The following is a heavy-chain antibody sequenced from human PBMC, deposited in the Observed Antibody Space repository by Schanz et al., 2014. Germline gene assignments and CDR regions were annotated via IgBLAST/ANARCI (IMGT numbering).Heavy chain of an antibody. CDR2: INPNSGGT. Sequence: QVQLVQSGAEVKKPGASVKVSCKASGNTLSAYYIHWIRQAPGQGLEYMGRINPNSGGTNFAQKFQGRVTLTSDTSISTAFMELRGLTSDDTATYFCARARYTGYDCSGYWGQGTLLIVSS. J-gene: IGHJ4*02. V-gene: IGHV1-2*06. CDR3: ARARYTGYDCSGY. D-gene: IGHD5-12*01. CDR1: GNTLSAYY.